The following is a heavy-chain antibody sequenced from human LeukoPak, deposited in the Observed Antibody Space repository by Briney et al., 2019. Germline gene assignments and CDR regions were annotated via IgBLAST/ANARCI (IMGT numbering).Heavy chain of an antibody. V-gene: IGHV3-30-3*01. CDR2: ISYDGSNK. CDR3: ARDWSNYVLDY. CDR1: GFTFSSYA. D-gene: IGHD4-11*01. J-gene: IGHJ4*02. Sequence: GGSLRLSCAASGFTFSSYAMHWVRQAPGKGLEWVAVISYDGSNKYYADSVKGRFTISRGNSKNTLYLQMNSLRAEDTAVYYCARDWSNYVLDYWGQGTLVTVSS.